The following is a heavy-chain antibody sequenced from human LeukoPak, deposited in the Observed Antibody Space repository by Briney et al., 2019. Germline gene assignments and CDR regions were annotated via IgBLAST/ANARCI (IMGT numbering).Heavy chain of an antibody. V-gene: IGHV3-21*01. Sequence: TGGSLRLSCAASGFTFSSYSMNWVRQAPGKGLEWVSSISSSSSYIYYADSVKGRFTISRDNAKNSLYLQMNSLRAEDTAVYYCARPLGYDSSGYGYWGQGTLVTVSS. CDR2: ISSSSSYI. D-gene: IGHD3-22*01. CDR3: ARPLGYDSSGYGY. J-gene: IGHJ4*02. CDR1: GFTFSSYS.